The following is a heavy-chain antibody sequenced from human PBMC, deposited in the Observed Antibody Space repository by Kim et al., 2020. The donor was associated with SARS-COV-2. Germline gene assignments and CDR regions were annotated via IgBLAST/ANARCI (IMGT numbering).Heavy chain of an antibody. J-gene: IGHJ4*02. Sequence: YAASAKGRSTIARDSSTNTVYLQMNGLSSEDTAVYYCAKATSGSYYPAFDYWGQGTLVTVSS. D-gene: IGHD3-10*01. CDR3: AKATSGSYYPAFDY. V-gene: IGHV3-23*01.